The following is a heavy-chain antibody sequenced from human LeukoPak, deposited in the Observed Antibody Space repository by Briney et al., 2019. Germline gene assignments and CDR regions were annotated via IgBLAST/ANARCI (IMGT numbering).Heavy chain of an antibody. CDR2: ISSSGGTI. D-gene: IGHD2-15*01. CDR1: GFTFSSYE. J-gene: IGHJ4*02. Sequence: GGSLRLSCAASGFTFSSYEMNWVRQAPGKGLEWISHISSSGGTIYYADSVNGRFIISRDNARNSLYLQMNSLRAEDTAVYSCARDSLFCTGGSCYSNYFDYWGQGTLVTVSS. CDR3: ARDSLFCTGGSCYSNYFDY. V-gene: IGHV3-48*03.